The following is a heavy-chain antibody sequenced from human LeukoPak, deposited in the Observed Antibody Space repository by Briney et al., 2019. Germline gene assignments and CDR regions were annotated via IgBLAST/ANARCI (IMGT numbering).Heavy chain of an antibody. CDR1: GGSISSYY. CDR3: ARGVYIAAAQYGF. D-gene: IGHD6-13*01. CDR2: IYYSGAT. Sequence: SETLSLTCTVPGGSISSYYWSWIRQPPGKGLEWIGYIYYSGATNYNPSLKSRVTISVDTSKNQFSLKLSSVTAADPAVYYCARGVYIAAAQYGFWGQGTLVTVSS. J-gene: IGHJ4*02. V-gene: IGHV4-59*01.